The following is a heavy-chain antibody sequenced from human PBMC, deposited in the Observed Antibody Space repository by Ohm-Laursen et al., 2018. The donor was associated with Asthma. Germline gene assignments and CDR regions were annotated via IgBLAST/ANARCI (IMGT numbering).Heavy chain of an antibody. D-gene: IGHD1-26*01. CDR2: ISTASTFI. V-gene: IGHV3-21*01. CDR3: ARIGPEWELPGREYSLHH. Sequence: SLRLSCSASGFNFSSFAIHWVRQVPGKGLEWVASISTASTFIYYADSVRGRFTTSRDNAKNSVYLQMNSLRAEDTALYYCARIGPEWELPGREYSLHHWGQGTQVTVSS. J-gene: IGHJ1*01. CDR1: GFNFSSFA.